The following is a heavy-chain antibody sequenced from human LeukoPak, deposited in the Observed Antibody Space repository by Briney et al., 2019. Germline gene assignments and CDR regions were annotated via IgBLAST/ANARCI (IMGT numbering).Heavy chain of an antibody. CDR1: GGSISSYY. V-gene: IGHV4-59*01. Sequence: PSETLSLTCTVSGGSISSYYWSWLRQPPGKGLEWIGYFYYSGSTNYNPSLKSRVTISVDTSKNQFSLKLSSVTAADTAVYYCARAEDYGDSMDYWGQGTLVTVSS. D-gene: IGHD4-17*01. J-gene: IGHJ4*02. CDR3: ARAEDYGDSMDY. CDR2: FYYSGST.